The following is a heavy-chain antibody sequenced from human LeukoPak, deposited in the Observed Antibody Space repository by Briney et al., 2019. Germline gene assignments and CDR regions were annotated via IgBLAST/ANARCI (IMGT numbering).Heavy chain of an antibody. CDR2: IYYSGST. Sequence: SETLSLTCTVSGGSISSSSYYWGWIRQPPGKGLEWIGSIYYSGSTYYNPSLKSRVTISVDTSKNQFSLKLSSVTAADTAVYYCARQYDYGGKGSGFDYWGQGTLVTVSS. CDR3: ARQYDYGGKGSGFDY. CDR1: GGSISSSSYY. J-gene: IGHJ4*02. D-gene: IGHD4-23*01. V-gene: IGHV4-39*01.